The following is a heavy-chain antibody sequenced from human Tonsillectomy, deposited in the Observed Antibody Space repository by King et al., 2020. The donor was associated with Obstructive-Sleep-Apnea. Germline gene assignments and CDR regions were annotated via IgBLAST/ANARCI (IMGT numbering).Heavy chain of an antibody. D-gene: IGHD3-22*01. Sequence: VQLVESGGGVVQPGRSLRLSCAASGFTFSSYGMHWVRQAPGKGLEWVAVISYDGSNKYYADSVKGRFTISRDNSKNTLYLKMNSLRAEDTAVYYCANGEYYYDSSGYSYYFDYWGQGTLVTVSS. J-gene: IGHJ4*02. CDR2: ISYDGSNK. CDR1: GFTFSSYG. CDR3: ANGEYYYDSSGYSYYFDY. V-gene: IGHV3-30*18.